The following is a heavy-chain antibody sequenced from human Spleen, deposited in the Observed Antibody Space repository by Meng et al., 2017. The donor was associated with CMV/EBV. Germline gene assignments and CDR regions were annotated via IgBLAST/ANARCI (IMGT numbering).Heavy chain of an antibody. CDR2: ISWNGGST. J-gene: IGHJ4*02. CDR1: TFGIYG. Sequence: TFGIYGMGWVRQAAGRGLGWVSSISWNGGSTGYADSVKGRFTISRDNAKNSLYLQMNSLRAEDTAFYYCARGWGAKYCSTTSCYTTDYWGQGTLVTVSS. D-gene: IGHD2-2*02. V-gene: IGHV3-20*03. CDR3: ARGWGAKYCSTTSCYTTDY.